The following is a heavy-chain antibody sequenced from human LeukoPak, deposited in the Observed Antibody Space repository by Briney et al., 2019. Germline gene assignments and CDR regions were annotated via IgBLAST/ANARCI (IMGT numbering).Heavy chain of an antibody. Sequence: SETLSLTCTVSGGSISRYYWSWIRQPPGKGLEWIGYIYYSGSTNYNPSLKSRVTISVDTSKNQFSLKLSSVTAADTAVYYCARAIAVAGLAWFDPWGQGTLVTVSS. CDR3: ARAIAVAGLAWFDP. J-gene: IGHJ5*02. D-gene: IGHD6-19*01. CDR2: IYYSGST. CDR1: GGSISRYY. V-gene: IGHV4-59*01.